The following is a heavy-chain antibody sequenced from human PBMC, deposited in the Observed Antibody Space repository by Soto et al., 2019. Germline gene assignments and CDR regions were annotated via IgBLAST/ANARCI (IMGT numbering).Heavy chain of an antibody. CDR1: GGSFSGYF. V-gene: IGHV4-34*01. Sequence: QVQLQQWGAGLLKPSETLSLTCAVNGGSFSGYFWAWIRQPPGKGLEWIGEINHSGSTNYNPSLKSRVTMSVDMSKNQFALKCSSVTAADTAVYYCARVDDYWGQGTLVTVSS. CDR3: ARVDDY. CDR2: INHSGST. J-gene: IGHJ4*02.